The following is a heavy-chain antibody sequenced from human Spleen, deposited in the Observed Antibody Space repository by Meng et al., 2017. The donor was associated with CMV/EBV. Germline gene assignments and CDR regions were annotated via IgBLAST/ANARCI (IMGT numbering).Heavy chain of an antibody. D-gene: IGHD3-3*01. V-gene: IGHV4-61*01. CDR1: GGSVSSGSHY. Sequence: SETLSLTCTVSGGSVSSGSHYWSWLRQPPGKGLEWLGYVHFSGSANYNPSLESRLSMSVDTSQNRLYLRLSSVTAADTAVYYCERDLSPDFWNGHLDYWGQGKLVTVSS. CDR3: ERDLSPDFWNGHLDY. CDR2: VHFSGSA. J-gene: IGHJ4*02.